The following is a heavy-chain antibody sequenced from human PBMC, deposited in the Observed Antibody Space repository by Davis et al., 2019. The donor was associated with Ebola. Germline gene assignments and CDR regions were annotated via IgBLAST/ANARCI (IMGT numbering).Heavy chain of an antibody. Sequence: PGGSLRLSCAASGFTVSSNYMSWVRQAPGKGLEWVSVIYSGGSTYYADSVKGRFTTSRDNPKNTVYLQMNSLRAEDTAVYYCARDKGNDYGDHLGYWGQGTLVTVSS. CDR3: ARDKGNDYGDHLGY. D-gene: IGHD4-17*01. J-gene: IGHJ4*02. V-gene: IGHV3-66*01. CDR2: IYSGGST. CDR1: GFTVSSNY.